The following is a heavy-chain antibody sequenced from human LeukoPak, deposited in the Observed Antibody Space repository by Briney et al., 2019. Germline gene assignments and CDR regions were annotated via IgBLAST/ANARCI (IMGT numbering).Heavy chain of an antibody. CDR1: GFTFTSYA. Sequence: PGGSLRLSCAASGFTFTSYAMNWVRQAPGKGLEWVSGISGSGGSSYYADSVKGRFSISRDNFKNTLYLQLNSLRVENTAVYYCARGSWRLVRGAASFESWGQGTLVTVSS. CDR3: ARGSWRLVRGAASFES. J-gene: IGHJ4*02. V-gene: IGHV3-23*01. D-gene: IGHD3-10*01. CDR2: ISGSGGSS.